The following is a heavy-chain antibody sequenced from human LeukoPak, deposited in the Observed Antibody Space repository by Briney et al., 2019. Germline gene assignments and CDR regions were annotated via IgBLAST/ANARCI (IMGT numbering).Heavy chain of an antibody. CDR3: ARVSAYSGSYYSGFDY. J-gene: IGHJ4*02. D-gene: IGHD1-26*01. CDR1: GFTFSSYG. CDR2: ISYGGTNK. V-gene: IGHV3-30*03. Sequence: GRSLRLSCAASGFTFSSYGMHWVRQAPGKGLEWVTVISYGGTNKYYADSVKGRFTISRDNSKNTLYLQMNSLRTEDTAVYFCARVSAYSGSYYSGFDYWGQGTLVSVSS.